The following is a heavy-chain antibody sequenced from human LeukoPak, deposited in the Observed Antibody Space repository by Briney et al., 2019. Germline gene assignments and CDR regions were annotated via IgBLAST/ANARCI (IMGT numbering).Heavy chain of an antibody. Sequence: GASVKVSCKASGHTSTTYAIHWVRQAPGQGLEWMGWINAGNGNIKYSQKFQGRVTITGDTSASTAYMELSSLRSEDTAVYYCARTIIAAAGQYFDYWGQGTLVTVSS. CDR3: ARTIIAAAGQYFDY. V-gene: IGHV1-3*01. CDR1: GHTSTTYA. D-gene: IGHD6-13*01. J-gene: IGHJ4*02. CDR2: INAGNGNI.